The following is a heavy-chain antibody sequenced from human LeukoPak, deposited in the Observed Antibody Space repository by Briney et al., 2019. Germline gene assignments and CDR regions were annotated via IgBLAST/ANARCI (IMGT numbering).Heavy chain of an antibody. CDR2: INPNIGVT. J-gene: IGHJ6*03. D-gene: IGHD5-18*01. V-gene: IGHV1-2*02. CDR1: GYKFTGYY. Sequence: GASVKVSCRASGYKFTGYYLHWVRQAPGQGLGWMGWINPNIGVTHYAQKLRGRVTMTRDTSINTAYMELSSLTSEDTAVYYCAKADSRRGYSYATLAYYYRDVWGEGTTVTVSS. CDR3: AKADSRRGYSYATLAYYYRDV.